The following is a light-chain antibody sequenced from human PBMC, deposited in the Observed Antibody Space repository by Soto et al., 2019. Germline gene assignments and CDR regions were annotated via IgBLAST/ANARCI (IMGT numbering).Light chain of an antibody. Sequence: QSVLTQPASVSGSPGESITISCTGTCSDVGAYDYVSWYQQHPDKAPKLIIYEVSHRPSGVSNRFSGSKSVNTATLTISGLQAEDEADYYCSSYTSSSTRVFGTGTKVTDL. CDR2: EVS. J-gene: IGLJ1*01. CDR1: CSDVGAYDY. V-gene: IGLV2-14*03. CDR3: SSYTSSSTRV.